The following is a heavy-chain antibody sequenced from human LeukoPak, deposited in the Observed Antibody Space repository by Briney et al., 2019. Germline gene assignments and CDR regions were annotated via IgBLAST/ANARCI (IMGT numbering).Heavy chain of an antibody. J-gene: IGHJ6*03. CDR3: ARDTSTYYDFWSGYPHVYYYYYYMDV. V-gene: IGHV3-33*01. CDR2: IWNDGSNK. CDR1: GFTFTDYG. Sequence: GGSLRLSCVVSGFTFTDYGMHWVRQAPGKGLDWVAVIWNDGSNKFEADSVKGRFTISRDNAKNSLYLQMNSLRAEDTAVYYCARDTSTYYDFWSGYPHVYYYYYYMDVWGKGTTVTVSS. D-gene: IGHD3-3*01.